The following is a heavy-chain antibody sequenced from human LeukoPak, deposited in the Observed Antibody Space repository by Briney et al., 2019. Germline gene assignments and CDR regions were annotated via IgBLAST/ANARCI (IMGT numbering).Heavy chain of an antibody. CDR3: ASSYSSSRFDY. V-gene: IGHV3-11*04. CDR1: GFTFSDYH. D-gene: IGHD6-6*01. J-gene: IGHJ4*02. CDR2: ISSSGSKV. Sequence: KAGGSLRLSCTASGFTFSDYHMRLIRQAPGKGLEWVSYISSSGSKVYYADSVKGRFTISRDNAKNSLYLQMNSLRAEDTAVYYCASSYSSSRFDYWGQGTLVTVSS.